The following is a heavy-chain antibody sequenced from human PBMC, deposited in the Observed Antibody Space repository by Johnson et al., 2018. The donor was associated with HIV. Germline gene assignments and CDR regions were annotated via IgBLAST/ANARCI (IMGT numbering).Heavy chain of an antibody. J-gene: IGHJ3*02. CDR2: IFSVGDV. Sequence: VQLVESGGGLVQPGGSLRLSCAASGITVGTNYMSWVRQAPGKGLEWVSVIFSVGDVYYADSVKGRFTISRDNSKNMVYLQMGSLRAEDMAVYYCASSALGIMGAFDIWGQGTMVTVSS. D-gene: IGHD7-27*01. CDR3: ASSALGIMGAFDI. V-gene: IGHV3-66*02. CDR1: GITVGTNY.